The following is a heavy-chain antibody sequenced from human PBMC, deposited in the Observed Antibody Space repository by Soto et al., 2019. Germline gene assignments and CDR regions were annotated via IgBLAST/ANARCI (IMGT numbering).Heavy chain of an antibody. V-gene: IGHV3-74*01. CDR1: GFTFSSYW. Sequence: GGSLRLSCAASGFTFSSYWMHCVRQAPGKRLVWVLRINSHRSTTSYADSVKGRFTISRDNAKNTLYLQMNSLRAEDTAVYYCARRGYCDFGYYYGTDVWGQGTTVTVSS. J-gene: IGHJ6*02. CDR2: INSHRSTT. D-gene: IGHD3-3*01. CDR3: ARRGYCDFGYYYGTDV.